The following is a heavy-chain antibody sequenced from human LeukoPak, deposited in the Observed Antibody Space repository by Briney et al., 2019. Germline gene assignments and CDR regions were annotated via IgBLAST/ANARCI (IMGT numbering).Heavy chain of an antibody. Sequence: GGSLRLSCAASGFTFSSYAMSWVRQAPGKGLEWVSYISSSSSTIYYADYVKGRFTISRDNAKNSLYLQMNSLRDEDTAVYYCARLNRGNDYFYGMDVWGQGTTVTVSS. J-gene: IGHJ6*02. D-gene: IGHD1-1*01. CDR3: ARLNRGNDYFYGMDV. CDR2: ISSSSSTI. CDR1: GFTFSSYA. V-gene: IGHV3-48*02.